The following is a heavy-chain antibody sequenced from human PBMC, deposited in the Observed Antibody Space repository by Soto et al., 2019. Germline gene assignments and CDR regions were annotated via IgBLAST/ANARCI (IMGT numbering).Heavy chain of an antibody. J-gene: IGHJ6*02. CDR3: ASNDFWSGPSYGMDV. CDR1: GFTFSDYY. Sequence: VGSLRLSCAASGFTFSDYYMSWIRQAPGKGLEWVSYISSSGSTIYYADSVKGRFTISRDNAKNSLYLQMNSLRAEDTAVYYCASNDFWSGPSYGMDVWGQGTTVTVSS. CDR2: ISSSGSTI. D-gene: IGHD3-3*01. V-gene: IGHV3-11*04.